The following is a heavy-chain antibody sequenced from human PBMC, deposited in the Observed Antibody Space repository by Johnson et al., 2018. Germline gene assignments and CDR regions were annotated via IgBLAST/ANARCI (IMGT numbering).Heavy chain of an antibody. CDR1: GFTFSSYA. CDR3: ARVSTYYFDSSGDVFDI. V-gene: IGHV3-33*01. CDR2: IYFGGSKK. D-gene: IGHD3-22*01. Sequence: QVQLVQSGGGVVQPGRSLRLSCAASGFTFSSYAMHWVRQAPGKGLEWVAVIYFGGSKKYYVDSVKGRFTISRDDSKNTLFLQMNSLRAEDTAVYYCARVSTYYFDSSGDVFDIWGQGTMVTVSS. J-gene: IGHJ3*02.